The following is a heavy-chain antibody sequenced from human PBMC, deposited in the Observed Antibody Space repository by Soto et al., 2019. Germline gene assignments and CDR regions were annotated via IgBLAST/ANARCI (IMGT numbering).Heavy chain of an antibody. J-gene: IGHJ6*02. CDR3: VKPPVITASYYYDMDV. CDR2: ISGSGIST. Sequence: QPGGSLRLSCAASGFTFSTYPMSWVRQAPGRGLEWVSGISGSGISTYYTDSVKGRFTISRDNSKNTVFLQMNSLRDEDTAVYYCVKPPVITASYYYDMDVWGQGTTVTVSS. CDR1: GFTFSTYP. D-gene: IGHD4-4*01. V-gene: IGHV3-23*01.